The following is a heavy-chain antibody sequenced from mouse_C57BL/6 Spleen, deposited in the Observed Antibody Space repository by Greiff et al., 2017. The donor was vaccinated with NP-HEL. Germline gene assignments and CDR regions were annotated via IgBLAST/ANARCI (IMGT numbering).Heavy chain of an antibody. V-gene: IGHV1-55*01. CDR3: ARRGYSITPSMDY. CDR1: GYTFTSYW. Sequence: QVQLQQSGAELVKPGASVKMSCKASGYTFTSYWITWVKQRPGQGLEWIGDIYPGSGSTNYNEKFKSKATLTVDTSSSTAYMQLSSLTSEDSAVYYCARRGYSITPSMDYWGQGTSVTVSS. CDR2: IYPGSGST. J-gene: IGHJ4*01. D-gene: IGHD1-1*01.